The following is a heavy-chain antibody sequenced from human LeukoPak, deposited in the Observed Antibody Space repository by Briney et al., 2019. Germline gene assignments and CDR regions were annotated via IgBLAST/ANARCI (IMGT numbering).Heavy chain of an antibody. CDR2: ISPNNGDT. CDR3: ARGYRINWNYYFDY. J-gene: IGHJ4*02. V-gene: IGHV1-18*01. CDR1: GYTFTNNA. Sequence: ASVKVSCKASGYTFTNNAISWVRQAPGQGPEWMGWISPNNGDTNHAQKLQGRVTMTTDTSTSTAYMELRSLRSDDTAVYYCARGYRINWNYYFDYWGQGTLVTVSS. D-gene: IGHD1-7*01.